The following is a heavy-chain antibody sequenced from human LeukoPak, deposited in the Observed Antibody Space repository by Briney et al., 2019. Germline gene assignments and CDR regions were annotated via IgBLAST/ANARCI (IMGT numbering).Heavy chain of an antibody. J-gene: IGHJ5*02. CDR3: IGFVVVPATVVS. CDR2: LYYSGST. V-gene: IGHV4-39*01. Sequence: SETLSLTCTVSGGSISSSSYYWGWIRQPPGKGLEWIGSLYYSGSTCYNPSLKSRVTISVDTSKNQFSLKLSSVTAADTAVYYCIGFVVVPATVVSWGQGTLVTVSS. CDR1: GGSISSSSYY. D-gene: IGHD2-2*01.